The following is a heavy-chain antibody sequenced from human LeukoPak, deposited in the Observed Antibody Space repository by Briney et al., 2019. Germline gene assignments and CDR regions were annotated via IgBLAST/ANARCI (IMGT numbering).Heavy chain of an antibody. CDR3: ARHFLDSRAYSPAGY. V-gene: IGHV4-34*01. J-gene: IGHJ4*02. Sequence: SETLSLTCAVYGGSFSGYYWSWVRQPPGKGLEWIGSIYYSGSTYYSPSLKSRVTISVDTSKNQFSLRLYSVTAADTALYYCARHFLDSRAYSPAGYWGQGTLVTVSS. D-gene: IGHD2-15*01. CDR1: GGSFSGYY. CDR2: IYYSGST.